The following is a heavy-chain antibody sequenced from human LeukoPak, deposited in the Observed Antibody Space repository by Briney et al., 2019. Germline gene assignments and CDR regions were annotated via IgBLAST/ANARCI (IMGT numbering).Heavy chain of an antibody. D-gene: IGHD2/OR15-2a*01. CDR1: GFTFGTYN. CDR3: ARDFSY. Sequence: PGRSLRLSCAASGFTFGTYNMNWVRQAPGKGLEWVSYISSSSSTIYYADSVKGRFTISRDNAKNSLYLQMNSLRAEDTAVYYCARDFSYWGQGTLVTVSS. V-gene: IGHV3-48*01. CDR2: ISSSSSTI. J-gene: IGHJ4*02.